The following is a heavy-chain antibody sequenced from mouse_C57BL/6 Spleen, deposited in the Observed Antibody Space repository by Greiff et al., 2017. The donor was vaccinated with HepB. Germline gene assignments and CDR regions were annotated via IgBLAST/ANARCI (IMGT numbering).Heavy chain of an antibody. CDR1: GYSITSGYG. D-gene: IGHD1-2*01. Sequence: EVMLVESGPGLVKPSQSLSLTCTVTGYSITSGYGWYWIRQFPGNQLEWMGYISYSGSTNYNPSLKGRTPITRDTSKNQFFLQLNSVTTEDTATYYCARTARIKYWGQGTTLIVSS. V-gene: IGHV3-1*02. CDR2: ISYSGST. J-gene: IGHJ2*01. CDR3: ARTARIKY.